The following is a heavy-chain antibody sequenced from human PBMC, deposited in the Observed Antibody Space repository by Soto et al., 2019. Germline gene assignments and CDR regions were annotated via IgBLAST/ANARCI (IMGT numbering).Heavy chain of an antibody. D-gene: IGHD3-10*01. CDR2: IWYDGIKE. J-gene: IGHJ4*02. Sequence: QVQLVESGGGVVQPGRSLRLSCAVSGFTFTSYGMHWVRQAPGKGLEWVALIWYDGIKEFYADSVKGRFTISRDNSQNILYLQLNSLRAEDTAVYYCARPDLSGSYYRPFFDQWGQGTLVTVSS. V-gene: IGHV3-33*08. CDR1: GFTFTSYG. CDR3: ARPDLSGSYYRPFFDQ.